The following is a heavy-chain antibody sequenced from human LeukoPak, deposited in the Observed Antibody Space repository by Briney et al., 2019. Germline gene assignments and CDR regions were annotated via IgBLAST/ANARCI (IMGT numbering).Heavy chain of an antibody. Sequence: GGSLRLSCAASGFTFSSYAMHWVRQAPGKGLEWVAVISYDGSNKYYADSVKGRFTISRDNAKNSLYLQMNSLRDEDTAVYYCARAQVVPAAIRYYYYGMDVWGQGTTVTVSS. J-gene: IGHJ6*02. CDR2: ISYDGSNK. D-gene: IGHD2-2*01. CDR1: GFTFSSYA. CDR3: ARAQVVPAAIRYYYYGMDV. V-gene: IGHV3-30-3*01.